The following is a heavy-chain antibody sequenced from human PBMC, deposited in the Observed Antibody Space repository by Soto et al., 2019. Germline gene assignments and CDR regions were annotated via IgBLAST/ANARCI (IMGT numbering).Heavy chain of an antibody. CDR3: ARDMNPYSSSSPSGMDV. Sequence: PGGSLRLSCAASGFTFSSYWMHWVRQAPGKGLEWVAVIWYDGSNKYYADSVKGRFTISRDNSKNTLYLQMNSLRAEDTAVYYCARDMNPYSSSSPSGMDVWGQGTTVTVSS. D-gene: IGHD6-13*01. J-gene: IGHJ6*02. CDR1: GFTFSSYW. CDR2: IWYDGSNK. V-gene: IGHV3-33*08.